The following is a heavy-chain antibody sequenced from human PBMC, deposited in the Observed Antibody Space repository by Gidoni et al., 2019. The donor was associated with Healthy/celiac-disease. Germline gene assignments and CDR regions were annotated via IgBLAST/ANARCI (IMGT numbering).Heavy chain of an antibody. V-gene: IGHV4-34*01. D-gene: IGHD3-10*01. CDR1: GGSFSGYY. CDR2: INHSGST. J-gene: IGHJ4*02. Sequence: QVQLQQWGAGLLKPSETLSLTCAVYGGSFSGYYWSWIRQPPGKGLEWIWEINHSGSTNYNPSIKSRVTISVDTSKNQFSLKLSSVTAADTAVYYCARGTPTSYYYGSGSGIDYWGQGTLVTVSS. CDR3: ARGTPTSYYYGSGSGIDY.